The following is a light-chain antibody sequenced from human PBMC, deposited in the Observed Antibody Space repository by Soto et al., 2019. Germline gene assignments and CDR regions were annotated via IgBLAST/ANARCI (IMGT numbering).Light chain of an antibody. CDR3: QQRSNWPRT. J-gene: IGKJ1*01. V-gene: IGKV3-11*01. CDR2: DAS. CDR1: QSVSSY. Sequence: EIVLTQSPPTLSLSPGERATLSCRASQSVSSYLAWYQQRPGQAPRLLISDASSRATGIPARFSGSGSGTDFTLTISSLEPEDFAVYYGQQRSNWPRTFGQGNKVEIK.